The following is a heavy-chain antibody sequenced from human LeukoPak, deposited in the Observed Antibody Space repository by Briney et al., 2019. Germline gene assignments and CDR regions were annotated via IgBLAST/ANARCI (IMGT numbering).Heavy chain of an antibody. CDR1: GFTFSSYA. V-gene: IGHV3-23*01. CDR3: AKYSGSNMAAFDI. Sequence: QPGGSLRLSCAASGFTFSSYAMSWVRQAPGKGLLWVSSISGSGDNTYYADSVKGRFSIARDSSKNTLYLQMSSLSAEDTAVYYCAKYSGSNMAAFDIWGQGTMVIVSS. J-gene: IGHJ3*02. CDR2: ISGSGDNT. D-gene: IGHD1-26*01.